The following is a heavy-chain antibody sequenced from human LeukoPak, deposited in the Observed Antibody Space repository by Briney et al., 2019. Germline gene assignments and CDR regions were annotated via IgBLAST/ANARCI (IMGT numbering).Heavy chain of an antibody. CDR1: GYTFTNYA. V-gene: IGHV1-3*01. CDR3: AKDLVRDFSRGMDV. CDR2: INVGNGGT. D-gene: IGHD4-23*01. J-gene: IGHJ6*02. Sequence: GASVKVSCTASGYTFTNYAMHWVRQVPGQRLEWMGWINVGNGGTRYSQKLQGRVTITRDTSASTAYMELSSLRSEDTAVYYCAKDLVRDFSRGMDVWGQGTTVTVSS.